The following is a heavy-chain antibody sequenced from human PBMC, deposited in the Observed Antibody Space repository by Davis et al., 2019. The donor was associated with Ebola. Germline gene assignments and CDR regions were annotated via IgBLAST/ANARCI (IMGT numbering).Heavy chain of an antibody. CDR2: INPSGGST. CDR3: ARGFLTWEDY. Sequence: AASVKVSCKASGYTFTSYAMNWVRQAPGQGLEWMGIINPSGGSTSYAQKFQGRVTMTRNTSISTAYMELSSLRSEDTAVYYCARGFLTWEDYWGQGTLVTVSS. D-gene: IGHD1-26*01. J-gene: IGHJ4*02. V-gene: IGHV1-46*01. CDR1: GYTFTSYA.